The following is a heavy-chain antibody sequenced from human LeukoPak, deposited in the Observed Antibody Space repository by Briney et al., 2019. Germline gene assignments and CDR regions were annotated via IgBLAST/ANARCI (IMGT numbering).Heavy chain of an antibody. CDR3: ARDGGGWFDP. J-gene: IGHJ5*02. D-gene: IGHD3-10*01. CDR1: GFTFSTYS. Sequence: GGSLRLSCAASGFTFSTYSMNWVRQAPGKGLEWVSSISTTSGYMYYADSVKGRFTVSRDNAKNSLFLQMNSLRAEDTAVYYCARDGGGWFDPWGQGTLVTVSS. V-gene: IGHV3-21*01. CDR2: ISTTSGYM.